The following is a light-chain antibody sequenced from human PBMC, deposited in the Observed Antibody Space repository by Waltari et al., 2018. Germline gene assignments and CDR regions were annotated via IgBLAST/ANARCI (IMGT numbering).Light chain of an antibody. CDR1: LSVKNN. J-gene: IGKJ4*01. V-gene: IGKV1-5*03. CDR2: EAS. CDR3: QEYDSLPIT. Sequence: DIQMTKSPSTLSASVGHGVTISCRASLSVKNNLAWYQQKPGKAPKVLVHEASRLESGVSSRFSGSGYGTEFTLTISSLQPDDFATYYCQEYDSLPITFGGGTQVEIK.